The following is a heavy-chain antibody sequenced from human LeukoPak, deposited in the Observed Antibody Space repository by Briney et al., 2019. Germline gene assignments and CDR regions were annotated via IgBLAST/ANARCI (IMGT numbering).Heavy chain of an antibody. Sequence: ASVKVSCKASGYTFTGYYMHWVRQAPGQGLEGMGWINPNSGGTNYAQKLQGRVTMPRDTSISTAYMELSRLRSDDTAVYYCARGRGLRGRNVYYFDYWGQGTLVTVSS. CDR3: ARGRGLRGRNVYYFDY. CDR1: GYTFTGYY. V-gene: IGHV1-2*02. CDR2: INPNSGGT. D-gene: IGHD1-26*01. J-gene: IGHJ4*02.